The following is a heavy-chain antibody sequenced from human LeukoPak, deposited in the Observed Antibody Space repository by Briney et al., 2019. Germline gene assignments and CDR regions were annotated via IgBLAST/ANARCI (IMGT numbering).Heavy chain of an antibody. J-gene: IGHJ5*02. D-gene: IGHD3-10*01. Sequence: SEILSLTCTVSGGSISSHYWSWIRQPPGKGLEWIGYIYYRGTTNYSPSLESRVTISVDTSKSQFSLKLNSVTAADTAVYYCASYGSGSQNWFDPWGQGTLVTVSS. CDR2: IYYRGTT. CDR1: GGSISSHY. V-gene: IGHV4-59*11. CDR3: ASYGSGSQNWFDP.